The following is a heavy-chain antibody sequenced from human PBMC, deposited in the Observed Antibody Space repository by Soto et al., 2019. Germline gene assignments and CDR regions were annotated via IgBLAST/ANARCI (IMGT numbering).Heavy chain of an antibody. J-gene: IGHJ2*01. CDR3: ARRGDYDWYFDL. CDR2: IYDSGST. CDR1: GGSISTTNYY. D-gene: IGHD4-17*01. Sequence: QLQLQESGPGLVKPSETLSLTCTISGGSISTTNYYWGWIRQPPGKGLEWIGTIYDSGSTYYNPSLKSRFTISVGTSKNQYPLTLSSVTAADTAVYYCARRGDYDWYFDLWGRGTLVTVSS. V-gene: IGHV4-39*01.